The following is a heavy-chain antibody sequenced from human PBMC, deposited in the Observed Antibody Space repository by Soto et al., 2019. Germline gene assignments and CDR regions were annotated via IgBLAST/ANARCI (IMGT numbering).Heavy chain of an antibody. D-gene: IGHD6-13*01. CDR1: GFTFSSYS. Sequence: GGSLRLSCAASGFTFSSYSMNWVRQAPGKGLEWVSSISSSSSYIYYADSVKGRFTISRDNAKNSLYLQMNSLRAEDTAVYYCARDRYRQQLVRYYYYGMDIWGQGTTVTVSS. J-gene: IGHJ6*02. CDR3: ARDRYRQQLVRYYYYGMDI. V-gene: IGHV3-21*01. CDR2: ISSSSSYI.